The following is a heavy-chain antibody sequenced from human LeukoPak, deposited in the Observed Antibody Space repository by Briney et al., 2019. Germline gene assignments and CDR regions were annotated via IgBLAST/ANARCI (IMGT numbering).Heavy chain of an antibody. Sequence: SETLSLTCTVSGGFISSYYWSWIRQPPGKGLEWIGYIYYSGSTNYNPSLKSRVTISVDTSKNQFSLKLSSVTAADTAVYYCARGRAFDIWGQGTMVTVSS. J-gene: IGHJ3*02. CDR2: IYYSGST. V-gene: IGHV4-59*01. CDR3: ARGRAFDI. CDR1: GGFISSYY.